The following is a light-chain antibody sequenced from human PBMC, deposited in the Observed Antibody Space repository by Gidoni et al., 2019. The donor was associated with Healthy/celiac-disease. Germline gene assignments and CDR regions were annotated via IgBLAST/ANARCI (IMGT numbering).Light chain of an antibody. Sequence: DIQMTQSPSSLSASVGDRVTITCRASQSISSYLNWYQQKPGKAPKLLIYDASSLQSRVPSRFSSSGSGTDFTLTISSLQPEDFATYYCQQSYSTPITFGQGTRLEIK. CDR2: DAS. CDR3: QQSYSTPIT. V-gene: IGKV1-39*01. J-gene: IGKJ5*01. CDR1: QSISSY.